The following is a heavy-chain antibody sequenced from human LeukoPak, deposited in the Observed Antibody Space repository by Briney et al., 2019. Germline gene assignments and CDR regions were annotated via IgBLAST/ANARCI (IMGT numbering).Heavy chain of an antibody. D-gene: IGHD3-10*01. V-gene: IGHV4-39*01. Sequence: PSETLSLTCTVSGGSISSSSYYWGWIRQPPGKGLERIGSIYYSGSTYYNPSLKSRVTISVDTSKNQFSLKLSSVTAADTAVYYCARILYGSGSYYAYYFDYWGQGTLVTVSP. CDR2: IYYSGST. J-gene: IGHJ4*02. CDR1: GGSISSSSYY. CDR3: ARILYGSGSYYAYYFDY.